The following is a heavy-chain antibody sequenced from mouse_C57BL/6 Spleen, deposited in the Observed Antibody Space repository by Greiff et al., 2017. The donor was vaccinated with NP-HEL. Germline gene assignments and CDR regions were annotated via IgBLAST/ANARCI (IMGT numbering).Heavy chain of an antibody. CDR1: GYTFTSYW. V-gene: IGHV1-55*01. Sequence: QVQLQQPGAELVKPGASVKMSCKASGYTFTSYWITWVKQRPGQGLEWIGDIYPGSGTTNYNEKFKSKATLTVDTSSNTAYMQLSSLTSEDSAVYYCARWYYGIISWFAYWGQGTLVTVSA. D-gene: IGHD1-1*01. J-gene: IGHJ3*01. CDR2: IYPGSGTT. CDR3: ARWYYGIISWFAY.